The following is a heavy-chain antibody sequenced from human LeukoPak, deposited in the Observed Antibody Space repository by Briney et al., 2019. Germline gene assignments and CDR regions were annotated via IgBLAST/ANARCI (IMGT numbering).Heavy chain of an antibody. V-gene: IGHV1-18*01. CDR3: AGESDFWSGYYTYDAFDI. J-gene: IGHJ3*02. CDR1: GYTFTSYG. CDR2: ISAYNGNT. Sequence: ASVKVSCKASGYTFTSYGISWVRQAPGQGLEWMGWISAYNGNTNYAQKLQGRVTMTTDTSTSTAYMELRSLRSDDTAVYYCAGESDFWSGYYTYDAFDIWGQGTMVTVSS. D-gene: IGHD3-3*01.